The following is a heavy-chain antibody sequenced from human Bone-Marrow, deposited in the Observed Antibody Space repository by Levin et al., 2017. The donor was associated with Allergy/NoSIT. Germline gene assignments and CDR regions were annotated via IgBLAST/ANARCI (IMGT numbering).Heavy chain of an antibody. D-gene: IGHD2/OR15-2a*01. J-gene: IGHJ3*02. CDR3: AAVILDAFDM. CDR1: GFTFRTYW. V-gene: IGHV3-7*01. CDR2: IKQDGSEK. Sequence: LSLTCATSGFTFRTYWMSWVRQAPGKGLEWVANIKQDGSEKYYVDSVKGRFTISRDNPKNSLYLQMNSLRAEDTAVYYCAAVILDAFDMWGQGTMVTVSS.